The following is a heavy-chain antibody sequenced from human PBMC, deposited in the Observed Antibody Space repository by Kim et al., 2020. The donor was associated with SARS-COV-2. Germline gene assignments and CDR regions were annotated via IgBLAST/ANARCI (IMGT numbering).Heavy chain of an antibody. J-gene: IGHJ6*02. V-gene: IGHV3-73*01. CDR3: ARRGEDGGMDV. D-gene: IGHD2-21*01. CDR1: GFTFSGSA. Sequence: GGSLRLSCAASGFTFSGSAMHWVRQASGKGLEWVGRIISKANSYATAYVASVKGRFTISRDDSKNTAYLQMNSLRTEDTAVYYCARRGEDGGMDVWGQGTTVTVSS. CDR2: IISKANSYAT.